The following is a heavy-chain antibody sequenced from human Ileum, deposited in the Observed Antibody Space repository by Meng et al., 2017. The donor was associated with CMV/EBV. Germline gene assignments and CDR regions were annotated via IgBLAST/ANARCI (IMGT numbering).Heavy chain of an antibody. CDR3: ARRTGTTIDF. D-gene: IGHD1-7*01. J-gene: IGHJ4*02. CDR2: LSYDSTTK. V-gene: IGHV3-30*04. Sequence: LSCAASVFPFSRFAMHWVRQVPGRGLESVTFLSYDSTTKFYADSVKGRFTISRDNSNNILYLQMDSLRTEDTAVYYCARRTGTTIDFWGQGTLVTVSS. CDR1: VFPFSRFA.